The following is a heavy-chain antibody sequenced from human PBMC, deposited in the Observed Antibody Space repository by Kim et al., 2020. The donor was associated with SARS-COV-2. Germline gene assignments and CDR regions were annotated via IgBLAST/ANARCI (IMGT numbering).Heavy chain of an antibody. CDR3: ARHSGYDYYYYGMDV. Sequence: ASVKVSCKASGYTFTGYYMHWVRQAPGQGLEWMGWINPNSGGKNYAQKFQGRVTMTRDTSISTAYMELSRLRSDDTAVYYCARHSGYDYYYYGMDVWGQGTTVTVSS. D-gene: IGHD5-12*01. CDR1: GYTFTGYY. J-gene: IGHJ6*02. CDR2: INPNSGGK. V-gene: IGHV1-2*02.